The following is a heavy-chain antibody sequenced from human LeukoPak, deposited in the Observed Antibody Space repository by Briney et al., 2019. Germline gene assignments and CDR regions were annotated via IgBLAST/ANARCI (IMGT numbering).Heavy chain of an antibody. Sequence: GGSLRLSCAASGFTFSSYAMSWVRQAPGKGLEWVSYISSSSSTIYYADSVKGRFTISRDNAKNSLYLQMNSLRAEDTAVYYCARVRVSNDRWGQGTLVTVSS. V-gene: IGHV3-48*04. CDR1: GFTFSSYA. D-gene: IGHD3-9*01. J-gene: IGHJ4*02. CDR3: ARVRVSNDR. CDR2: ISSSSSTI.